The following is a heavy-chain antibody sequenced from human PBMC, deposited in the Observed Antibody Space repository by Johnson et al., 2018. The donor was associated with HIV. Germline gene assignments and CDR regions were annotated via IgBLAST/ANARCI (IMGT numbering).Heavy chain of an antibody. V-gene: IGHV3-15*01. Sequence: VQLVESGGGLVQPGGSLRLSCAASGFTFSNAWMSWVRQAPGKGLEWVGRIKSKTDGGTTDYAAPVKGRFTISRDDSKNTLYLQMNSLKTEDTAVYYCTTAGGRDTIFGVANDAFDIWGLGTKVTVSS. CDR2: IKSKTDGGTT. J-gene: IGHJ3*02. CDR1: GFTFSNAW. CDR3: TTAGGRDTIFGVANDAFDI. D-gene: IGHD3-3*01.